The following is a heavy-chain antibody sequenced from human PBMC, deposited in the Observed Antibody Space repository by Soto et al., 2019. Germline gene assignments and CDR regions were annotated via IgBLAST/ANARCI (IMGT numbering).Heavy chain of an antibody. CDR3: AKGDIVVFPTNYGMDV. Sequence: PGGSLRLSCAASGFTFSSYAMSWVRQAPGKGLEWVSTISGSGGSTYYSDSVKGRFTISRDNSKNTLSLQMNSLRAEDTAVYYCAKGDIVVFPTNYGMDVWGQGTTVTVSS. J-gene: IGHJ6*02. D-gene: IGHD2-15*01. CDR2: ISGSGGST. V-gene: IGHV3-23*01. CDR1: GFTFSSYA.